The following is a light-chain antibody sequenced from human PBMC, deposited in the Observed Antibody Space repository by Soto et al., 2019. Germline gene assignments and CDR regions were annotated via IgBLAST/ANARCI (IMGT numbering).Light chain of an antibody. Sequence: DIQMTQSPSTLSASVGDRVTITCRASQTIGSWLAWYQQKPGTAPKLLIYDASTLESGVPSRFSGSESGTEFTLTISSLQPDDFATYYCQQYSSYSPKTFGQGTKVDIK. J-gene: IGKJ1*01. CDR1: QTIGSW. V-gene: IGKV1-5*01. CDR2: DAS. CDR3: QQYSSYSPKT.